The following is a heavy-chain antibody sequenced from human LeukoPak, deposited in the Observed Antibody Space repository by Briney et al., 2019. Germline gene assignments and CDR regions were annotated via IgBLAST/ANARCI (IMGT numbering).Heavy chain of an antibody. CDR1: GGSISSGGYS. CDR2: IYHSGST. Sequence: SQTLSLTCAVPGGSISSGGYSWSWIRQPPGKGLEWIGYIYHSGSTYYNPSLKSRVTISVDRSKNQFSLKLSSVTAADTAVYYCARTRDGYNQYYFDYWGQGTLVTVSS. V-gene: IGHV4-30-2*01. CDR3: ARTRDGYNQYYFDY. J-gene: IGHJ4*02. D-gene: IGHD5-24*01.